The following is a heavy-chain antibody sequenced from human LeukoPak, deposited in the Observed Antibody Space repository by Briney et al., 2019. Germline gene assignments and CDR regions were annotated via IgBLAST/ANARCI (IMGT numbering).Heavy chain of an antibody. CDR2: IYYSGST. D-gene: IGHD6-19*01. Sequence: SETLSLTCTVSGASISSYQWSWIRQPPGKGLEWIGYIYYSGSTNYNPSLKSRVTISIDTSKNQFSLKLSSVTAADTAVYYCARSPYSSGWYYFDYWGQGTLVTVSS. J-gene: IGHJ4*02. CDR1: GASISSYQ. CDR3: ARSPYSSGWYYFDY. V-gene: IGHV4-59*01.